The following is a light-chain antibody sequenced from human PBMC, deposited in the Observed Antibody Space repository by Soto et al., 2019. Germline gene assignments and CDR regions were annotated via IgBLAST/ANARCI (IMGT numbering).Light chain of an antibody. CDR1: SSDVGGYNY. Sequence: QSVLTQPASVSGSPGQSITISCTGTSSDVGGYNYVSWYQQHPGKAPKLMIYDVSNWPSGVSNRFSGSKSGNTASLTISGLQAEDEADYYCSSYTSSSTPIVFGTGTKLTVL. CDR3: SSYTSSSTPIV. V-gene: IGLV2-14*01. J-gene: IGLJ1*01. CDR2: DVS.